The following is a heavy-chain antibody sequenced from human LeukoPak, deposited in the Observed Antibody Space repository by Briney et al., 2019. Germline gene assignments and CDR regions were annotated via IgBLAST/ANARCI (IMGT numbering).Heavy chain of an antibody. CDR3: ARDKGALNYYGSGRNCFDP. Sequence: GASVKVSCKASGYTFTSYAMHWVRQAPGQRLEWMGWINAGNGNTKHSEKFQDRVTITRDTSATTAYMELSSLRSEDTAVYYCARDKGALNYYGSGRNCFDPWGQGTLVTVSS. CDR2: INAGNGNT. J-gene: IGHJ5*02. CDR1: GYTFTSYA. D-gene: IGHD3-10*01. V-gene: IGHV1-3*01.